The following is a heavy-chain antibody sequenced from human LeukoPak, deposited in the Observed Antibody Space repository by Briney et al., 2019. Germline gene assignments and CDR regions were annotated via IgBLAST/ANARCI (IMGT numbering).Heavy chain of an antibody. J-gene: IGHJ3*02. V-gene: IGHV3-53*01. CDR2: IFGGGGT. Sequence: GGSLRLSCAAFGFTVSSNYMSWVRQAPGKGLEWVSVIFGGGGTYYGDSVRGRFTISSDNSKSTLYLQMNSLRAGDTAVYYCARGVDYDFWSGYLTLNAFDIWGQGTMVTVSS. CDR1: GFTVSSNY. D-gene: IGHD3-3*01. CDR3: ARGVDYDFWSGYLTLNAFDI.